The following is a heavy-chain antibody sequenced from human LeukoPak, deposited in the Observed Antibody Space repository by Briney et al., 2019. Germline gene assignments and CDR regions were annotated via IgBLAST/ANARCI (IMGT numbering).Heavy chain of an antibody. V-gene: IGHV3-64*01. CDR3: AKDTTILGDYFDY. Sequence: AGGSLRLSCAASGFTFSNYAMHWVRQAPGKGLEYVSTIISNGGSTYYANSVKGRFTISRDNSKNTLYLQMNSLRADDTAVYYCAKDTTILGDYFDYWGQGTLVTVSS. CDR2: IISNGGST. CDR1: GFTFSNYA. D-gene: IGHD5-12*01. J-gene: IGHJ4*02.